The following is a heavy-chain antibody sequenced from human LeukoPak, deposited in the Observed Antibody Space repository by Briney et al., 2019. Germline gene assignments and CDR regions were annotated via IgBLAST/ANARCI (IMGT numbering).Heavy chain of an antibody. CDR3: ATPEGRYFDWLLHY. CDR2: FDPEDGET. CDR1: GYTLTELS. J-gene: IGHJ4*02. Sequence: ASVKVSCKVSGYTLTELSMQWVRQAPGKGLEWMGGFDPEDGETIYAQKFQGRVTMTEDTSTDTAYMELSSLRSEDTAVYYCATPEGRYFDWLLHYWGQGTLVTVSS. D-gene: IGHD3-9*01. V-gene: IGHV1-24*01.